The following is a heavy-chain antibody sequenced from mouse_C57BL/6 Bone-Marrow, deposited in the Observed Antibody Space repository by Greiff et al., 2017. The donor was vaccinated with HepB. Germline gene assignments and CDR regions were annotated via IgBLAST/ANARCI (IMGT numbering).Heavy chain of an antibody. Sequence: QVHVKQSGPELVKPGASVKISCKASGYAFSSSWMNWVKQRPGKGLEWIGRIYPGDGDTNYNGKFKGKATLTADKSSSTAYMQLSSLTSEDSAVYFCAREAMVRGFAYWGQGTLVTVSA. V-gene: IGHV1-82*01. CDR3: AREAMVRGFAY. CDR2: IYPGDGDT. CDR1: GYAFSSSW. J-gene: IGHJ3*01. D-gene: IGHD2-2*01.